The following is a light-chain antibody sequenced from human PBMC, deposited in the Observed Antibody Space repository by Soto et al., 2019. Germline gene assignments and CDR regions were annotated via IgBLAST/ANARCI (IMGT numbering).Light chain of an antibody. CDR3: QQYRSWPRT. Sequence: EIVLTQSPATLSVSPGERVILSCRASQSVDISLAWYQQKPGQAPRLLIYGASTMATDMPGTFSGRGSGTEFTLTITSLRPEDFGVYYCQQYRSWPRTFGQGTKVEIK. CDR1: QSVDIS. CDR2: GAS. V-gene: IGKV3-15*01. J-gene: IGKJ1*01.